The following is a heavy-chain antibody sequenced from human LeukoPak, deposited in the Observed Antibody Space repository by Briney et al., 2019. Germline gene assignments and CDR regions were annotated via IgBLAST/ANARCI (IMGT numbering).Heavy chain of an antibody. D-gene: IGHD6-13*01. J-gene: IGHJ4*02. V-gene: IGHV1-69*13. CDR2: IIPVFGVP. CDR1: GGTFRSFC. Sequence: VASVKVSCKASGGTFRSFCMNWVRLAPGQGPEWMGGIIPVFGVPNYAQKFQGRVTISADELTTTVHMEVTSLRSEDTAVYYCTRGSAGIAPATTKNYFDSWGQGTPVIVSS. CDR3: TRGSAGIAPATTKNYFDS.